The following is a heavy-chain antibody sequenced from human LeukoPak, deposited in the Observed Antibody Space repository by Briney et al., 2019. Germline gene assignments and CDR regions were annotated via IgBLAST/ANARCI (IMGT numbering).Heavy chain of an antibody. J-gene: IGHJ4*02. CDR2: ISGSGDST. Sequence: GGSLRLSCAASGFTFSSYSMNWVRQAPGKGLEWVSAISGSGDSTYYADSVKGRFTISRDNSKNTLYVQMNSLRAADTAVYYCAQVPYRYYGSGSYQFDYWGQGTLVTVSS. CDR1: GFTFSSYS. V-gene: IGHV3-23*01. CDR3: AQVPYRYYGSGSYQFDY. D-gene: IGHD3-10*01.